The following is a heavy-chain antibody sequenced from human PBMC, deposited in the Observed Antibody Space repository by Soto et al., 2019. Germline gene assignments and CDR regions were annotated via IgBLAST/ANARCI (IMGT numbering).Heavy chain of an antibody. Sequence: GGSLRLSCAASGSTFSNFWMDWVRQAPGKGLEWVANINPDGSEKQYVDSVKGRFTISRDNAKNSLYLQMSSLTAEDSALYYCSRSLDSWAQGTRVTVSS. V-gene: IGHV3-7*01. J-gene: IGHJ4*02. CDR3: SRSLDS. CDR2: INPDGSEK. CDR1: GSTFSNFW.